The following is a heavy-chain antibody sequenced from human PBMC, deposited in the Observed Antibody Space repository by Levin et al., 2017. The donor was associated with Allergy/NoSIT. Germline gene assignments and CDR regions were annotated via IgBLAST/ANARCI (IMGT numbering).Heavy chain of an antibody. Sequence: SQTLSLTCAITGDRVSRDGSAWNWIRQSPSRGLEWLGRTYYRSKWYNDYAVSVKSRISINPDTSKNQFSLQLNSLIPEDTAVYFCVRDGSEPGTSWFDPWGQGTQVTVSS. J-gene: IGHJ5*02. CDR1: GDRVSRDGSA. CDR3: VRDGSEPGTSWFDP. D-gene: IGHD1-1*01. CDR2: TYYRSKWYN. V-gene: IGHV6-1*01.